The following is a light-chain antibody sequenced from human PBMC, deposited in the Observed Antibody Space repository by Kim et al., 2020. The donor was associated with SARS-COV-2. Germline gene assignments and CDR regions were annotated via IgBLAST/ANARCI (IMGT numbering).Light chain of an antibody. CDR3: QQYSSYVT. V-gene: IGKV1-5*03. CDR1: QTINSW. CDR2: KAS. Sequence: DIQLPPSPSTLSAAVGDRVTITCRASQTINSWLAWYQQKPGRAPKLLIYKASTLESGVPSRFSGSESGTEFTLTISSLQPDDFATYWCQQYSSYVTLGQGTKVDI. J-gene: IGKJ1*01.